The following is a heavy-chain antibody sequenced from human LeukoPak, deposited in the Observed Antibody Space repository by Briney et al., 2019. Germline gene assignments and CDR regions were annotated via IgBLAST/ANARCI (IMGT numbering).Heavy chain of an antibody. CDR2: ISERGGST. D-gene: IGHD3-10*01. Sequence: PGGSLRLSCVVSGITLSNYGMSWVRQAPGKGMEWVSGISERGGSTNYADSVKGRFIISRDTSKNTVYLQMNSLRVEDTAVYFCVKRCIVIRAVIIIGFHKEAYYFDYWGQGILVTVSS. CDR3: VKRCIVIRAVIIIGFHKEAYYFDY. CDR1: GITLSNYG. J-gene: IGHJ4*02. V-gene: IGHV3-23*01.